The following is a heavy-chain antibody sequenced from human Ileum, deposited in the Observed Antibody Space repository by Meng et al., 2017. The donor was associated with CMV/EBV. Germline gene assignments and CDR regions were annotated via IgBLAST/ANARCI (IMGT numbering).Heavy chain of an antibody. CDR3: ARVTTAYSSHWYKYFDY. D-gene: IGHD6-19*01. J-gene: IGHJ4*02. Sequence: STFTGYDFHWVRQAPGQGFEWMGRISPKTGDTLFAQKFQGRVTLTTDTSVNTAYMELTSLRSDDSAVYYCARVTTAYSSHWYKYFDYWGQGTVVTVS. CDR1: STFTGYD. CDR2: ISPKTGDT. V-gene: IGHV1-2*06.